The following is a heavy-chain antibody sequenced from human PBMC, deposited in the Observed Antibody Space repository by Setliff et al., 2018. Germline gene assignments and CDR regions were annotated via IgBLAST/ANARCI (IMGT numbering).Heavy chain of an antibody. D-gene: IGHD1-26*01. CDR2: IHPWGGSSEST. CDR1: GGPTIGYY. Sequence: SETLSLTCAVSGGPTIGYYWTWIRQAPGKGLEWIGYIHPWGGSSESTNYSPSLKSRITISLDKSKSQFSLKLTSVTVADTAVYYCARGLHSGTYWGTRPLGLDYWGQGSPVTVSS. CDR3: ARGLHSGTYWGTRPLGLDY. V-gene: IGHV4-59*08. J-gene: IGHJ4*02.